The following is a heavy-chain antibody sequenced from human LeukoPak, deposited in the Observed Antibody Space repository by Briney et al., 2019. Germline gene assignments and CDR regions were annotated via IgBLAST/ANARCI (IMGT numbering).Heavy chain of an antibody. J-gene: IGHJ4*02. Sequence: GASVKVSCKASGGTFSSYAISWVRQAPGQGLEWMGWINPNSGGTNYAQKFQGRVTMTRDTSISTAYMELSRLRSDDTAVYYCARVPSMIVAGDFDYWGQGTLVTVSS. CDR1: GGTFSSYA. CDR2: INPNSGGT. CDR3: ARVPSMIVAGDFDY. V-gene: IGHV1-2*02. D-gene: IGHD3-22*01.